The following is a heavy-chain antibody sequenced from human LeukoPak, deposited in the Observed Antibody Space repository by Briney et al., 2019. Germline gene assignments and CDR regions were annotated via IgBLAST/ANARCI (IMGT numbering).Heavy chain of an antibody. CDR3: ARTFYDFWSGFSNYDSFHI. V-gene: IGHV1-69*06. D-gene: IGHD3-3*01. Sequence: GASVKVSCKASGGTLTSQCISWVRQAPGQGLEWVGGIFPMFGTRKYAQKFQDRVTIIADKSTSTAYMELSSLTSDDTAVYYCARTFYDFWSGFSNYDSFHIWGQGTLVTVSS. CDR2: IFPMFGTR. CDR1: GGTLTSQC. J-gene: IGHJ3*02.